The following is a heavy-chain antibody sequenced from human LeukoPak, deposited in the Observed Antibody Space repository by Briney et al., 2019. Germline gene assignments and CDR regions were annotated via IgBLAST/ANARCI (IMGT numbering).Heavy chain of an antibody. Sequence: ASVKVSCKASGGTFSSYAISWVRQAPGQGLEWMGGIIPIFGTANYAQKFQGRVTITADESTSTAYMELSSLRSEDTAVYYCASGGWYDSSGKFDYWGQGTLVTVSS. J-gene: IGHJ4*02. V-gene: IGHV1-69*13. CDR2: IIPIFGTA. CDR1: GGTFSSYA. D-gene: IGHD3-22*01. CDR3: ASGGWYDSSGKFDY.